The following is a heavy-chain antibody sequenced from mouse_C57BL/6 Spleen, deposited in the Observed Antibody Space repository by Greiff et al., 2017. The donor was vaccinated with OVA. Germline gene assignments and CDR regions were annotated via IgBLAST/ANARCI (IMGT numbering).Heavy chain of an antibody. CDR3: AKGSSGLWYFDY. V-gene: IGHV1-59*01. D-gene: IGHD3-2*02. Sequence: QVQLQQPGAELVRPGTSVKLSCKASGYTFTSYWMHWVKQRPGQGLEWIGVIDPSDSSTNSNQKFKGKATLTVDTSSSTAYMQLSSLTSEDSAVYYCAKGSSGLWYFDYWGQGTTLTVSS. CDR2: IDPSDSST. J-gene: IGHJ2*01. CDR1: GYTFTSYW.